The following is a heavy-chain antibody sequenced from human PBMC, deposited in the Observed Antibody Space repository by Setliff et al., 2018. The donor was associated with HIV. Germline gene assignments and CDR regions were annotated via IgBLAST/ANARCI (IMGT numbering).Heavy chain of an antibody. CDR3: ARHDCGGDCSINWFDP. CDR2: IYDSGST. CDR1: GGSISGFY. D-gene: IGHD2-21*02. V-gene: IGHV4-4*07. Sequence: SETLSLTCTVSGGSISGFYWNWIRQSAGKGLQWIGRIYDSGSTKYNPPLKSRVTMSLDTSKNQFSLNLDSVTAADTAVYYCARHDCGGDCSINWFDPWGQGTLVTVSS. J-gene: IGHJ5*02.